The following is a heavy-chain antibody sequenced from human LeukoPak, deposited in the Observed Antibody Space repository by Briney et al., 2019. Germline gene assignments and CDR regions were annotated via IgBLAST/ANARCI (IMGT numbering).Heavy chain of an antibody. Sequence: PGGPLSLFCAACGLTFSSYSMKLVRQAPGKGPEGVSYISTSSTNIFYADSVKGRFTISRDNAKNSLHLEMISLRPEDSGLFVCARDRCSGGRCYSLYVGHMDVWGKGTTVTVSS. V-gene: IGHV3-48*01. CDR2: ISTSSTNI. CDR3: ARDRCSGGRCYSLYVGHMDV. J-gene: IGHJ6*03. CDR1: GLTFSSYS. D-gene: IGHD2-15*01.